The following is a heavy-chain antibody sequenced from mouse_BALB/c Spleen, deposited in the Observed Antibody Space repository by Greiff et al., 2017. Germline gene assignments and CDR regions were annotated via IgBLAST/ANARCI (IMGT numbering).Heavy chain of an antibody. CDR2: INPSSGYT. Sequence: QVQLQQSAAELARPGASVKMSCKASGYTFTSYTMHWVKQRPGQGLEWIGYINPSSGYTEYNQKFKDKTTLTADKSSSTAYMQLSSLTSEDSAVYYCARLGYGNSQDYWGQGTSVTVSS. V-gene: IGHV1-4*02. CDR1: GYTFTSYT. D-gene: IGHD2-10*02. J-gene: IGHJ4*01. CDR3: ARLGYGNSQDY.